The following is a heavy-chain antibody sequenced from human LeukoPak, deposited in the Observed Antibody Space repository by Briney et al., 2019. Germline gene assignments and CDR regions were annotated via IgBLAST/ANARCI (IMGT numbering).Heavy chain of an antibody. J-gene: IGHJ4*02. D-gene: IGHD6-13*01. Sequence: ASVKVSCKASGGTFSSYAISWVRQAPEQGLEWMGGIIPIFGTANYAQKFQGRVTITADKSTSTAYMELSSLRSEDTAVYYCASLGSSSWPDYWGQGTLVTVSS. CDR1: GGTFSSYA. CDR3: ASLGSSSWPDY. V-gene: IGHV1-69*06. CDR2: IIPIFGTA.